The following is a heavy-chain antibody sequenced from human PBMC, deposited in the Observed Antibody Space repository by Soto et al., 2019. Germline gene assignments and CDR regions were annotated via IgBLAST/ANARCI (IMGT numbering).Heavy chain of an antibody. Sequence: SETLSLTCTVSGGFISSSSYYWGWIRQPPGKGLEWIGSIYYSGSTYYNPSLKSRVTISVDTSKNQFSLKLSSVTAADTAVYYCALLPSGQYYYGLDVWGQGTTVTVSS. J-gene: IGHJ6*02. CDR2: IYYSGST. CDR3: ALLPSGQYYYGLDV. D-gene: IGHD1-26*01. V-gene: IGHV4-39*01. CDR1: GGFISSSSYY.